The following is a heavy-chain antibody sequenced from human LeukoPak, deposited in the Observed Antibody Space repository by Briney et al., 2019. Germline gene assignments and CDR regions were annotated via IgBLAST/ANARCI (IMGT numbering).Heavy chain of an antibody. Sequence: GGSLRLSCAASGFTFSSYVMHWVRQAPGKGLEWVAIISYDGSNEYYADSVKGRFTISRDNSKNTLYLQMNSLRAEDTAVYYCARGGPRGITIFGVVIPHFDYWGQGTLVTVSS. CDR2: ISYDGSNE. V-gene: IGHV3-30*04. CDR1: GFTFSSYV. CDR3: ARGGPRGITIFGVVIPHFDY. D-gene: IGHD3-3*01. J-gene: IGHJ4*02.